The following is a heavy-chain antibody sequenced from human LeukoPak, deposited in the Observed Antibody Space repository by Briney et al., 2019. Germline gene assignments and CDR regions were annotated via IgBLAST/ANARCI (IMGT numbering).Heavy chain of an antibody. D-gene: IGHD3-22*01. Sequence: GASVTVSFKSSGYTFTGYCMHWVRQAPGQGLEWMGWIIPNSDGTNYAQKFQCRVTMDRVTSISTAYMELMRLRSDDTAVYYCAREPGYYYDSSDQEITDYWGQGTLVTVSS. CDR2: IIPNSDGT. V-gene: IGHV1-2*02. CDR3: AREPGYYYDSSDQEITDY. CDR1: GYTFTGYC. J-gene: IGHJ4*02.